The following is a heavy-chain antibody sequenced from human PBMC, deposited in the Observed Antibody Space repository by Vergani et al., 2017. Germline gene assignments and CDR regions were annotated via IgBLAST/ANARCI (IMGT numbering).Heavy chain of an antibody. CDR3: ASYTHYYDSSGYQEYDY. Sequence: QVQLVESGGGVVQPGRSLRLSCAASGFTFSSYGMHWVRQAPGKGLEWVAVIWYDGSNKYYADSVKGRFTISRDNSKTTLYLQMNSLRAEDTAVYYCASYTHYYDSSGYQEYDYWGQGTLVTVSS. CDR1: GFTFSSYG. CDR2: IWYDGSNK. D-gene: IGHD3-22*01. J-gene: IGHJ4*02. V-gene: IGHV3-33*01.